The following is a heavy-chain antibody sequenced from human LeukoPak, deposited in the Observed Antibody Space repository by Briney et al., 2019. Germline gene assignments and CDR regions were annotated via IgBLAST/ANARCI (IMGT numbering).Heavy chain of an antibody. Sequence: PGGSLRLSCAASGFTFSSYWMTWVRHTAGKGLEWVANIKQDGSEKYYVDSVEGRFTISRDNAKNSLYLQMNSLRAEDTAVYYCARINNYAFDIWGQGTMVTVSS. V-gene: IGHV3-7*01. J-gene: IGHJ3*02. D-gene: IGHD1-1*01. CDR2: IKQDGSEK. CDR1: GFTFSSYW. CDR3: ARINNYAFDI.